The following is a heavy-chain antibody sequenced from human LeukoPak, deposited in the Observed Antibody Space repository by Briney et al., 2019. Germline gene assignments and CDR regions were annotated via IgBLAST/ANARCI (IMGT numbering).Heavy chain of an antibody. J-gene: IGHJ5*02. D-gene: IGHD3-16*02. Sequence: GGSLRLSCAASGFTFSSYAMSWVRQAPGKGLEWVSAISGSGGSTYYADSVKGRFTISRDNYQNTLYLQMNSLRPEDTAVYYCAKDPAPGRYDYVWGSYRPTGWFDPWGQGTLVTVSS. CDR2: ISGSGGST. CDR1: GFTFSSYA. CDR3: AKDPAPGRYDYVWGSYRPTGWFDP. V-gene: IGHV3-23*01.